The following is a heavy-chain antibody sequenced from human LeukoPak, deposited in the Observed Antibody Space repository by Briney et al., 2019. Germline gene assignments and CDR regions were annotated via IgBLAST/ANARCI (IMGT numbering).Heavy chain of an antibody. CDR3: AKDRCPYSGYDYFDY. J-gene: IGHJ4*02. CDR1: GFTFSTYG. D-gene: IGHD5-12*01. Sequence: GGSLRLSCAASGFTFSTYGMHWVRQAPGRGLEWVAFIRSDATNRYYADPVKGRFTISRDNSKNTQYLQMNSLRTEDTAVYYCAKDRCPYSGYDYFDYWGQGTLVTVSS. CDR2: IRSDATNR. V-gene: IGHV3-30*02.